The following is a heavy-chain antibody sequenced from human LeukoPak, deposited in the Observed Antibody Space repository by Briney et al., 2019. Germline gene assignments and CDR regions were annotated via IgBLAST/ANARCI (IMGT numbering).Heavy chain of an antibody. V-gene: IGHV4-34*01. CDR2: INHSGST. Sequence: PSETLSLTCAVYGGSFSGYYWSWIRQPPGKGLEWIGEINHSGSTNYNPSLKSRVTISVDTSKNQFSLKLSSVTAADTAVYYCARGRGDSSGSLFDYWGQGTLVTVSS. D-gene: IGHD3-22*01. CDR1: GGSFSGYY. J-gene: IGHJ4*02. CDR3: ARGRGDSSGSLFDY.